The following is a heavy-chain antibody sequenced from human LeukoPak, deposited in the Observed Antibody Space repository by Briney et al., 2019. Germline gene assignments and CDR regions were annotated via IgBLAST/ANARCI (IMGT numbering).Heavy chain of an antibody. CDR1: GYTFTGCY. J-gene: IGHJ5*02. Sequence: AASVTVSCKASGYTFTGCYMHWLRQAPGQGVEWMGWINPNSGGTNYAQKFQGRVTMSRDTSISTAYMELSRLRSDDTAVYYCARDTWDIVVVVAGFDPWGQGTLVTVSS. CDR3: ARDTWDIVVVVAGFDP. CDR2: INPNSGGT. V-gene: IGHV1-2*02. D-gene: IGHD2-15*01.